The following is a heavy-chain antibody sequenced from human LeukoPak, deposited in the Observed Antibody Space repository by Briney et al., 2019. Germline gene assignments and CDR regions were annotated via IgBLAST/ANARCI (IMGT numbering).Heavy chain of an antibody. CDR1: GFSFSTYA. CDR3: VREVTSGSFDY. D-gene: IGHD1-26*01. Sequence: GGSLRLSCGASGFSFSTYAMSWVRQAPGKGLEWVSGISGSGGSSYYADSVKGRFTVSRDNSKTTLYLQMNSLRAEDTAVYYCVREVTSGSFDYWGQGTLVTVSS. J-gene: IGHJ4*02. CDR2: ISGSGGSS. V-gene: IGHV3-23*01.